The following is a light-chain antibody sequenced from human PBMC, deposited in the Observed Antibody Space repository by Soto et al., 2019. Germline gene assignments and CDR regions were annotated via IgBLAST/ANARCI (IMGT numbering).Light chain of an antibody. J-gene: IGKJ4*01. CDR3: HQYNNWPPFLT. CDR2: GAS. CDR1: QSVSSN. Sequence: EIVMTQSPATLSVSPGERATLSCRASQSVSSNLAWYQQKPGQAPRLLIYGASTRATGIPARFSGSGSGTEFTLTISSLQSEDFAIYYCHQYNNWPPFLTFGGGTKVEIK. V-gene: IGKV3-15*01.